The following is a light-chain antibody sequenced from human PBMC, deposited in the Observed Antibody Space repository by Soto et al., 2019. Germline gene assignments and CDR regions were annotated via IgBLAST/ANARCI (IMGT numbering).Light chain of an antibody. J-gene: IGLJ1*01. Sequence: QSVLTQPASVSGSPGQSITIYCTGTSGDVGGYKFVSGYQQHPGKAPKLMIYEVSNRPSGVSSRFSGSKSGNTASLPISGLQAEDEADYFCGSYTGNIYVFGNGAKGTVL. CDR2: EVS. V-gene: IGLV2-14*01. CDR3: GSYTGNIYV. CDR1: SGDVGGYKF.